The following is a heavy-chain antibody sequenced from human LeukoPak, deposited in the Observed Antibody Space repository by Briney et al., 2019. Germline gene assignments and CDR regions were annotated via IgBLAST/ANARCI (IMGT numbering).Heavy chain of an antibody. D-gene: IGHD3-22*01. Sequence: GGSLRLSCAAAGFTFSGHEMNWVRQAPGKGLEWVAVISHDGSNKYYADSVKGRFTISRDNSKNTLYLQMNSLRAEDTAVYYCAKDQVVGDYYDSSGSNFDYWGQGTLVTVSS. CDR2: ISHDGSNK. V-gene: IGHV3-30*18. J-gene: IGHJ4*02. CDR1: GFTFSGHE. CDR3: AKDQVVGDYYDSSGSNFDY.